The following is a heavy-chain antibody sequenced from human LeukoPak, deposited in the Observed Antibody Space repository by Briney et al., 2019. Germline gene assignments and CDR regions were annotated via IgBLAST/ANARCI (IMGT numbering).Heavy chain of an antibody. CDR2: IRYDGSNK. Sequence: PGESLRLSCAASGFTFSAYGMSWVRQAPGKGLEWVAFIRYDGSNKYYADSVKGRFTISRDNSKNTLYLQMNSLRAEDTAVYYCAKDGEITFGGVMIGYFDYWGQGTLVTVSS. D-gene: IGHD3-16*01. J-gene: IGHJ4*02. CDR1: GFTFSAYG. V-gene: IGHV3-30*02. CDR3: AKDGEITFGGVMIGYFDY.